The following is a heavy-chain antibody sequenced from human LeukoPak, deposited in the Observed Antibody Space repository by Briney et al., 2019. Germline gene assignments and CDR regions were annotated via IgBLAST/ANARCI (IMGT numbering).Heavy chain of an antibody. CDR3: AKDTYDILTAPMDV. CDR1: GFTFDDYA. Sequence: GRSLRLSCAASGFTFDDYAMHWVRQAPGKGLEWVSGISWNSGSIGYADSVKGRFTISRDNAKNSLYLQMNSLRAEDTALYYCAKDTYDILTAPMDVWGQGTTVTVSS. D-gene: IGHD3-9*01. J-gene: IGHJ6*02. V-gene: IGHV3-9*01. CDR2: ISWNSGSI.